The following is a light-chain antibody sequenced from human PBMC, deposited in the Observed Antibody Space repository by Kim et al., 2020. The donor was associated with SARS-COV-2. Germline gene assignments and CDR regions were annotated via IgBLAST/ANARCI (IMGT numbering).Light chain of an antibody. Sequence: SVTISCTGTSSDVGCYNYVSWYQQHPGKAPKLMIYEVSKRPSGVPDRFSGSKSGNTASLTVSGLQAEDEADYYCSSYAGSNKMVFGGGTQLTVL. CDR1: SSDVGCYNY. J-gene: IGLJ2*01. V-gene: IGLV2-8*01. CDR3: SSYAGSNKMV. CDR2: EVS.